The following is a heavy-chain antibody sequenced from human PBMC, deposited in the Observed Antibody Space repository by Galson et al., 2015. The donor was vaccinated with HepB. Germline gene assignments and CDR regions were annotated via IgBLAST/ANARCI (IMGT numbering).Heavy chain of an antibody. CDR1: GGTFSSYA. D-gene: IGHD1-20*01. CDR3: ARSKTITGHFDY. Sequence: SVKVSCKASGGTFSSYAISWVRQAPGQGLEWMGRIIPILGIANYAQKFQGRVTITADKSTSTAYMELSSLRSEDTAVYYCARSKTITGHFDYWGQGTLVTVSS. V-gene: IGHV1-69*04. CDR2: IIPILGIA. J-gene: IGHJ4*02.